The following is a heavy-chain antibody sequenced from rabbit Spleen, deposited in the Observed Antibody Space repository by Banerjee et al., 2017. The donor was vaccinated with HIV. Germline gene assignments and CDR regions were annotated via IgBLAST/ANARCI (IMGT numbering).Heavy chain of an antibody. Sequence: EQLEESGGGLVKPEGSLTLTCKASGVSFSNKDVMCWVRQAPGKGLEWIACINTVTGKTVYASWAKGRFTMSKTSSTTVTLQMTSLTAADTATYFCVRDGSGRGADFNLWGPGTL. V-gene: IGHV1S45*01. J-gene: IGHJ4*01. D-gene: IGHD4-1*01. CDR2: INTVTGKT. CDR1: GVSFSNKDV. CDR3: VRDGSGRGADFNL.